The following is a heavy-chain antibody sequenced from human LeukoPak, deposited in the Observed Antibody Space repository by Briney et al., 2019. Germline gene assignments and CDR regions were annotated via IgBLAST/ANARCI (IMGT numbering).Heavy chain of an antibody. J-gene: IGHJ5*02. CDR2: ISGSGGNT. D-gene: IGHD6-19*01. Sequence: PSETLSLTCTVSGGSISSSSYYWGWIRQAPGKGLEWVSAISGSGGNTYYADSVKGRFTISRDNSKDTLYLQMNSLRAEDTAVYYCANFERTVAGPYNWFDPWGQGTLVTVSS. CDR1: GGSISSSSYY. V-gene: IGHV3-23*01. CDR3: ANFERTVAGPYNWFDP.